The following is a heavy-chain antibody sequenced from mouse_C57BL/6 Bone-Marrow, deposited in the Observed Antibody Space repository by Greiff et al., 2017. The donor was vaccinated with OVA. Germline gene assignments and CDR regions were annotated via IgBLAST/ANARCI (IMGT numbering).Heavy chain of an antibody. Sequence: ESGPGLVKPSQSLSLTCSVTDYSITSGYYWNWIRQFPGNKLEWMGYISYDGSNNYNPSLKNRISITRDTSKNQFFLKLNSVTTEDTATYYCAREGELGRGVDYWGQGTTLTVSS. CDR1: DYSITSGYY. CDR2: ISYDGSN. V-gene: IGHV3-6*01. D-gene: IGHD4-1*01. J-gene: IGHJ2*01. CDR3: AREGELGRGVDY.